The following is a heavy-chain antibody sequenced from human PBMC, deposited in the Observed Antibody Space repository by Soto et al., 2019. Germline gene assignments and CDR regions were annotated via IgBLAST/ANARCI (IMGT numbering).Heavy chain of an antibody. Sequence: QVQLVQSGAEVKKPGASVKVSCKASGYTFTSYGISWVRQAPGQGLEWMGWISAYNGNTNYAQKLQGRVTMTTDPSTSTAYMELRSLRSDDRAVDYCAKNDYYGSGGYGAAGSYWGQGTLVTVSS. CDR2: ISAYNGNT. CDR3: AKNDYYGSGGYGAAGSY. D-gene: IGHD3-10*01. J-gene: IGHJ4*02. V-gene: IGHV1-18*01. CDR1: GYTFTSYG.